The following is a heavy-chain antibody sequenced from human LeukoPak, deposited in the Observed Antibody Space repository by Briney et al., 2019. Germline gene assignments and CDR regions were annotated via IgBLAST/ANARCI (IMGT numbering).Heavy chain of an antibody. J-gene: IGHJ4*02. D-gene: IGHD3-22*01. CDR3: AKDLENSSGSDY. V-gene: IGHV3-33*06. Sequence: RSLRLSCAASGFTFSSYGMHWVRQAPGKGLEWVAVIWYDGSNKYYADSVKGRFTISRDNSKNTLYLQMNSLRAEDTAVYYCAKDLENSSGSDYWGQGTLVTVSS. CDR2: IWYDGSNK. CDR1: GFTFSSYG.